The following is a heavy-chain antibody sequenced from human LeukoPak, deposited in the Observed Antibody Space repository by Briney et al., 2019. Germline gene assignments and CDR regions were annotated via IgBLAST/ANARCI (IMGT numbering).Heavy chain of an antibody. V-gene: IGHV3-23*01. D-gene: IGHD2-8*01. CDR1: GFTFSSYA. CDR3: AKDRGYGVDY. CDR2: ISGSGSST. Sequence: GGSLRLSCAASGFTFSSYAMSWVRQAPGKGLEWVSAISGSGSSTYYAASVKGRFTISRDNSKNTLYLQMNSLRAEDTAVYYCAKDRGYGVDYRGQGTLVTVSS. J-gene: IGHJ4*02.